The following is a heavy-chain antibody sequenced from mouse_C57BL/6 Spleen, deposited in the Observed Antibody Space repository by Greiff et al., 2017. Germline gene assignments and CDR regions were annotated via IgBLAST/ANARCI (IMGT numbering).Heavy chain of an antibody. Sequence: QVQLQQSGAELVKPGASVKLSCKASGYTFTSYWMHWVKQRPGRGLEWIGRIDPNSGGTKYNEKFKSKATLTVDKPSSTSYMQLSSRTSEDSAVYYCARSGPCGSHWYFDVWGTGTTVTVSS. CDR3: ARSGPCGSHWYFDV. CDR1: GYTFTSYW. CDR2: IDPNSGGT. J-gene: IGHJ1*03. D-gene: IGHD1-1*01. V-gene: IGHV1-72*01.